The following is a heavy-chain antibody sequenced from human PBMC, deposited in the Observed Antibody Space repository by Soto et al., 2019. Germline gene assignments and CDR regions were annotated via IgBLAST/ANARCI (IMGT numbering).Heavy chain of an antibody. V-gene: IGHV1-18*01. Sequence: ASVKVSCKASGYTFTSYGISWAGQAPGQGLEWMGWISAYNGNTNYAQKLQGRVTMTTDTSTSTAYMEPRSLRSDDTAVYYCARDDAVEAVAGTRLDPWGQGTLVTVSS. CDR1: GYTFTSYG. D-gene: IGHD6-19*01. J-gene: IGHJ5*02. CDR3: ARDDAVEAVAGTRLDP. CDR2: ISAYNGNT.